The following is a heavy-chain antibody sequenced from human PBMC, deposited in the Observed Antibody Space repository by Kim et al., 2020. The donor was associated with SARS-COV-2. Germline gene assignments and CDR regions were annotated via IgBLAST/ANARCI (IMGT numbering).Heavy chain of an antibody. CDR3: ARVGAGYRAVAATPFFDY. CDR1: GYTFTSYA. Sequence: ASVKVSCKASGYTFTSYAMHWVRQAPGQRLEWMGGINAGNGNTKYSQKFQGRVTITRDTSASTAYMELSSLRSEDTAVYYCARVGAGYRAVAATPFFDYWGQGTLVTVSS. CDR2: INAGNGNT. V-gene: IGHV1-3*01. D-gene: IGHD6-19*01. J-gene: IGHJ4*01.